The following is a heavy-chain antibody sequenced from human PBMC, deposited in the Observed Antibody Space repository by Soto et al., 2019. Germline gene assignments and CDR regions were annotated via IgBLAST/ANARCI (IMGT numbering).Heavy chain of an antibody. Sequence: ASVKVSCKASGYTFTSYGISWVRQAPGQGLEWMGWISAYNGNTNYAQKLQGRVTMTTDTSTSTAYMELRSLRSDDTAVYYCARSIAARRTNNDAFDIWGQGTMVTVSS. CDR1: GYTFTSYG. D-gene: IGHD6-6*01. CDR2: ISAYNGNT. J-gene: IGHJ3*02. V-gene: IGHV1-18*01. CDR3: ARSIAARRTNNDAFDI.